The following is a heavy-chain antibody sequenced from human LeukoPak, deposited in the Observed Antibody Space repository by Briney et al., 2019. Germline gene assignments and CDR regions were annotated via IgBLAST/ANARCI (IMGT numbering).Heavy chain of an antibody. V-gene: IGHV3-33*01. CDR2: IWYDGSNK. CDR1: GFIFNSYG. CDR3: ASSIGTSTHYYYYYGMDV. J-gene: IGHJ6*02. D-gene: IGHD2-2*01. Sequence: AGGSLRLSCAASGFIFNSYGMHWVRQAPGKGLEWVAVIWYDGSNKYYADSVKGRFTISRDNSKNTLYLQMNSLRAEDTAVYYCASSIGTSTHYYYYYGMDVWGQGTTVTVSS.